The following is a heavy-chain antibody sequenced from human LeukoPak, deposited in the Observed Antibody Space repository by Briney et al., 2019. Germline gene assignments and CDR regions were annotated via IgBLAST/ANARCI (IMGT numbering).Heavy chain of an antibody. Sequence: TLSLTCTVSGGSISSGSYYWSWIRQPAGKGLEWIGRIYTSGSTNYNPSLKSRVTISVDTSKNQFSLKLSSVTAADTAVYYCARKGLEWSSGYMDVWGKGTTVTVSS. V-gene: IGHV4-61*02. CDR3: ARKGLEWSSGYMDV. J-gene: IGHJ6*03. CDR1: GGSISSGSYY. CDR2: IYTSGST. D-gene: IGHD3-3*01.